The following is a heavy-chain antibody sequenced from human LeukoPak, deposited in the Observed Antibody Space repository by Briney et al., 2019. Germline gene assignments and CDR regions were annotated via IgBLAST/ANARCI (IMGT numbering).Heavy chain of an antibody. Sequence: SETLSLTCTVSGGSISSSSYYWGWIRQPPGKGLEWIASIYYSGSTYYNPSLKSRVTISVDTSKNQVPLKLSSVTAADTAVYYYASLEQWLVLGDAFDIWGQGTMVTVSS. CDR3: ASLEQWLVLGDAFDI. D-gene: IGHD6-19*01. CDR1: GGSISSSSYY. J-gene: IGHJ3*02. V-gene: IGHV4-39*01. CDR2: IYYSGST.